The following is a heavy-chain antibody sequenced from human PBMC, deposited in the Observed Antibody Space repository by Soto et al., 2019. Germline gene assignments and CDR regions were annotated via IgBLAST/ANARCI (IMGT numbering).Heavy chain of an antibody. V-gene: IGHV3-23*01. Sequence: EVQLLESGGGLVQPGGSLRLSCAASGFTFSSYAMSWVRQAPGKGLEWVSAISGSGGSTYYADSVKGRFTISRDNSKNTLYLRMNSLRAEDTAVYYCAKDGILRGADYYYMDVWGKGTTVTVSS. D-gene: IGHD4-17*01. J-gene: IGHJ6*03. CDR2: ISGSGGST. CDR3: AKDGILRGADYYYMDV. CDR1: GFTFSSYA.